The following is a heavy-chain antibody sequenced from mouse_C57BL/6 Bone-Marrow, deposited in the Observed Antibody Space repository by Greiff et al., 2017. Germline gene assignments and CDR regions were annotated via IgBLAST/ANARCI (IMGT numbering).Heavy chain of an antibody. CDR1: GYTFTSYW. J-gene: IGHJ1*03. D-gene: IGHD2-1*01. Sequence: QVQLQQPGAELVKPGASVKMSCKASGYTFTSYWITWVKQRPGQGLEWIGDIYPGSGSTNYTEKFKSKATLTVYTSASTAYMQLSSLTSEDSAVYYCARGYGNWYFDVWGTGTTVTVSS. V-gene: IGHV1-55*01. CDR2: IYPGSGST. CDR3: ARGYGNWYFDV.